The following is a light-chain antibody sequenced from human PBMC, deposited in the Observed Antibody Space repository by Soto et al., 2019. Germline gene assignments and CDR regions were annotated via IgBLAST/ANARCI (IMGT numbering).Light chain of an antibody. V-gene: IGLV2-8*01. CDR2: EVT. J-gene: IGLJ1*01. Sequence: SALAQPPSASGSPGQSVTISCTGTSSDVGAYNYVSWYQQHPGKVPKLIIYEVTKRPSGVPDRFSAPKSGNTASLTVSGLQAEDEADYYCSSHGGANNFYVFGTGTKVTV. CDR1: SSDVGAYNY. CDR3: SSHGGANNFYV.